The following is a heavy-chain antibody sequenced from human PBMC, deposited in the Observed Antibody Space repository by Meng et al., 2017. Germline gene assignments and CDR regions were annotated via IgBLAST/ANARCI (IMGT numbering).Heavy chain of an antibody. D-gene: IGHD3-22*01. Sequence: QVQLVQSRAEVKKPGASVKVSCKASGYTFATYAMHWVRQAPGQRLEWMGWINAGNGNTQYSQKFQGRVTITRDTSASTAYMELSSLRSEDTAVYYCARDLFSYDSSGYYPDYWGRGTLVTVSS. J-gene: IGHJ4*02. CDR2: INAGNGNT. V-gene: IGHV1-3*01. CDR3: ARDLFSYDSSGYYPDY. CDR1: GYTFATYA.